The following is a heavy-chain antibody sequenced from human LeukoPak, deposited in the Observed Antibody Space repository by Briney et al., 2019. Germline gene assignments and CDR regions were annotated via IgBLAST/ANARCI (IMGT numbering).Heavy chain of an antibody. J-gene: IGHJ6*02. V-gene: IGHV4-30-4*08. Sequence: SETLSLTRTVSGGSISSGGYYWSWIRQHPGKGLEWIGYIYYSGSTYYNPSLKSRVTISVDTSKNQFSLKLSSVTAADTAVYYCARGPRITIFGVANYGMDVWGQGTTVTVSS. D-gene: IGHD3-3*01. CDR3: ARGPRITIFGVANYGMDV. CDR2: IYYSGST. CDR1: GGSISSGGYY.